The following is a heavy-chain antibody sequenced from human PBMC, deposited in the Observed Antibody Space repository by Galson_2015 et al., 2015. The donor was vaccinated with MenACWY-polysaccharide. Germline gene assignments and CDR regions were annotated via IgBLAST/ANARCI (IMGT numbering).Heavy chain of an antibody. CDR3: AATPVGATYFGY. Sequence: SVKVSCKVSGYTLTELSMHWVRQAPGKGLEWMGGFDPEDGETIYAQKFQGRVTMTEDTSTDTAYMELSSLRSEDTAVYYCAATPVGATYFGYWGQGTLVTVSS. J-gene: IGHJ4*02. CDR2: FDPEDGET. D-gene: IGHD1-26*01. V-gene: IGHV1-24*01. CDR1: GYTLTELS.